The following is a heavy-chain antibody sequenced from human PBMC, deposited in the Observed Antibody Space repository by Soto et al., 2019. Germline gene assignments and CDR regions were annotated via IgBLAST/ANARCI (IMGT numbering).Heavy chain of an antibody. D-gene: IGHD2-2*01. V-gene: IGHV4-34*01. CDR1: GGSFNDYY. CDR2: INHGGST. J-gene: IGHJ5*02. CDR3: AGEGRYCSSPSCYGWWFDP. Sequence: QVQLQQWGAGLLKPSETLSLTCAVYGGSFNDYYWNWIRQPPGKGLEWIGEINHGGSTNYNPSLKRRVTRSVDTSKNQFSLKLSSVTAADTAVYYCAGEGRYCSSPSCYGWWFDPWGQGTLVTVSS.